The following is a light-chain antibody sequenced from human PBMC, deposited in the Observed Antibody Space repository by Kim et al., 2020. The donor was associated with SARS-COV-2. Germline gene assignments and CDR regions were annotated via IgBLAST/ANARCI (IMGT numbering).Light chain of an antibody. CDR3: QAWDSNTVV. CDR2: QDS. Sequence: SYELTQPPSVSVSPGQTATITCSGDNLGDIYSSWYQQKPGQSPVLLIYQDSKRPSGIPERFSGSNSGNTATLTISGTQAMDEADYYCQAWDSNTVVIGGG. V-gene: IGLV3-1*01. J-gene: IGLJ3*02. CDR1: NLGDIY.